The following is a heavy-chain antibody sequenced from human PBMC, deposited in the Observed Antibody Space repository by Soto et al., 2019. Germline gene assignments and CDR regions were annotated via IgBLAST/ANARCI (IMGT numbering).Heavy chain of an antibody. CDR2: ISWNSGSI. J-gene: IGHJ4*02. CDR3: AKEAVGAVAGPSFDY. CDR1: GFTFDDYA. D-gene: IGHD6-19*01. Sequence: PGGSLRLSCAASGFTFDDYAMHWVRQAPGKGLEWVSGISWNSGSIGYADSVKGRFTISRDNAKNSLYLQMNSLRAEDTALYYCAKEAVGAVAGPSFDYWGQGTLVTVSS. V-gene: IGHV3-9*01.